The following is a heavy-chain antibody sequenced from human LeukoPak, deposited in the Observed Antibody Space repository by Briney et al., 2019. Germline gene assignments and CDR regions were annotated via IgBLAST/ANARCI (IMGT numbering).Heavy chain of an antibody. CDR1: GYTFTVYY. CDR2: INPNSGGT. J-gene: IGHJ4*02. Sequence: ASVNVSRKSSGYTFTVYYMHGVRQAPGQGLEWMWWINPNSGGTNYSQKFQGRGTMTRDTSITTAYMELNRLRSDGTAVSWCARAGHCSGTGCYTTFEYWGAGTLVTVSS. CDR3: ARAGHCSGTGCYTTFEY. D-gene: IGHD2-2*02. V-gene: IGHV1-2*02.